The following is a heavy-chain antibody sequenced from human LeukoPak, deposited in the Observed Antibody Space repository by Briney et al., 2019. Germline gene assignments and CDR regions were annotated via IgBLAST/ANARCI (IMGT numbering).Heavy chain of an antibody. D-gene: IGHD3-3*01. V-gene: IGHV1-18*01. CDR2: ISAYNGNT. CDR3: ARDNKVDYDFWSGYSNGDYFDY. Sequence: ASVKVSCKASGYTFTSYGISWVRQAPGQGLEWMGWISAYNGNTNYAQELQGRVTMTTDTSTSTAYMELRSLRSDDTAVYCCARDNKVDYDFWSGYSNGDYFDYWGQGTLVTVSS. J-gene: IGHJ4*02. CDR1: GYTFTSYG.